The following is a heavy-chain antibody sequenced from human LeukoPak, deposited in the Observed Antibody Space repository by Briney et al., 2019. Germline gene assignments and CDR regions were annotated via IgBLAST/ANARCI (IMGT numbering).Heavy chain of an antibody. Sequence: GGSLRLSCAASGFTFSSYSMNWVRQAPGKGLEWVSSISSSSSYIYYADSVKGRFTISRDNSKNSLYLQMNSLRAEDTAVYYCARDSSGWYHWFDPWGQGTLVTVSS. CDR3: ARDSSGWYHWFDP. D-gene: IGHD6-19*01. V-gene: IGHV3-21*01. J-gene: IGHJ5*02. CDR2: ISSSSSYI. CDR1: GFTFSSYS.